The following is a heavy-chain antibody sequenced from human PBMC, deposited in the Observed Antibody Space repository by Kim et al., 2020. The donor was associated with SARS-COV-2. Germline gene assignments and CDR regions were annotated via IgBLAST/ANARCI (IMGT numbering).Heavy chain of an antibody. CDR1: GFTFSSYS. D-gene: IGHD3-10*01. CDR2: ISSSSSYI. Sequence: GWSLRLSCAASGFTFSSYSMNWVRQAPGKGLEWVSSISSSSSYIYYADSVKGRFTISRDNAKNSLYLQMNSLRAEDTDVYYCARPLWFGELLYRQAFDYWGQGTLVTVSS. J-gene: IGHJ4*02. V-gene: IGHV3-21*01. CDR3: ARPLWFGELLYRQAFDY.